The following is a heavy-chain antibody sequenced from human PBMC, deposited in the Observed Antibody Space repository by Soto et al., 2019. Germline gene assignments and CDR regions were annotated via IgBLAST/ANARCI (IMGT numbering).Heavy chain of an antibody. CDR3: AREPDGLDY. Sequence: EVQLVESGGGLVQPGGSLRLSCAVSGFTVSNNYMSWVRQAPGKGLEWVSVIHSGGSTYYADSVKGRITISRDNSKNTLYLQMNSLRAEDTAVYYCAREPDGLDYWGQGTLVTVSS. J-gene: IGHJ4*02. CDR1: GFTVSNNY. V-gene: IGHV3-66*01. CDR2: IHSGGST.